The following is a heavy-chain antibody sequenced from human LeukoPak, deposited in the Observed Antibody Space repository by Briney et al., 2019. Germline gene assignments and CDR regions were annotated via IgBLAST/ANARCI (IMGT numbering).Heavy chain of an antibody. D-gene: IGHD3-16*01. Sequence: GESLKISCNGSGYXFTAYWIFWVRHLPGRGLEYMGLIYPGNSDARYSPSFQGQITVSADKSINTVFLQWTRLKASDTAMYYCARLGATKLDPWGQGTLVTVSS. CDR3: ARLGATKLDP. J-gene: IGHJ5*02. V-gene: IGHV5-51*01. CDR2: IYPGNSDA. CDR1: GYXFTAYW.